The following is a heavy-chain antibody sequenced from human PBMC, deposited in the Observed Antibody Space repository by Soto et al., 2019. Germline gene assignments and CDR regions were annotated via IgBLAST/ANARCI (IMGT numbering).Heavy chain of an antibody. V-gene: IGHV3-21*01. J-gene: IGHJ4*02. CDR3: ARDRVAARPGDFDY. Sequence: PGGSLRLSCAASGFTFSSYSMNWVRQAPGKGLEWVSSISSSSSYIYYADSVKGRFTISRDNAKNSLYLQMNSLRAEDTAVYYCARDRVAARPGDFDYWGQGTLVTVSS. D-gene: IGHD6-6*01. CDR2: ISSSSSYI. CDR1: GFTFSSYS.